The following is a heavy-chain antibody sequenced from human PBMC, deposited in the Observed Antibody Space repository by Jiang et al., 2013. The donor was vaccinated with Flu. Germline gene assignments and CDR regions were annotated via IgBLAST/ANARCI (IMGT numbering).Heavy chain of an antibody. Sequence: QLVESGAEVKKPGESLRISCKGSGYSFTSYWISWVRQMPGKGLEWMGRIDPLDSYTNYSPSFRGHVTFSADKSIRTAYLQWSSLQASDTAMYYCARLGDYFDSSAKPDWFDPWGQGTLVTVSS. V-gene: IGHV5-10-1*03. CDR1: GYSFTSYW. CDR3: ARLGDYFDSSAKPDWFDP. CDR2: IDPLDSYT. J-gene: IGHJ5*02. D-gene: IGHD3-22*01.